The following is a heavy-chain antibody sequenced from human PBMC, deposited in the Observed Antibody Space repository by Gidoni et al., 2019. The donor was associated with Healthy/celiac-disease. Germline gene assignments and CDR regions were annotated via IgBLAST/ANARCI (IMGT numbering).Heavy chain of an antibody. V-gene: IGHV1-69*06. J-gene: IGHJ5*02. CDR3: ARAAVSGGSSWYWVINWFDP. CDR1: GGTFSSYA. D-gene: IGHD6-13*01. CDR2: SIPIFGTA. Sequence: QVQLVQSGAEVKKPGSSVKVSCKASGGTFSSYAISWVRQAPGQGLEWMGGSIPIFGTANYAQKFQGRVTITADKSTSTAYMELSSLRSEDTAVYYCARAAVSGGSSWYWVINWFDPWGQGTLVTVSS.